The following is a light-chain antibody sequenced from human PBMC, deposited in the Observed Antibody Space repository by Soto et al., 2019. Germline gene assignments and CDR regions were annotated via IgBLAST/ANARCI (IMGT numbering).Light chain of an antibody. CDR2: AAY. CDR3: QQYGHSPMYT. J-gene: IGKJ2*01. CDR1: QGISSY. Sequence: DIQLTQSPSFLSASVGDRVTITCRSSQGISSYLAWYPQKPGKAPKLLIYAAYTLQSGVPSRFSGSGSGTEFTLTISRLEPEDFAVYYCQQYGHSPMYTFGQGTKLEIK. V-gene: IGKV1-9*01.